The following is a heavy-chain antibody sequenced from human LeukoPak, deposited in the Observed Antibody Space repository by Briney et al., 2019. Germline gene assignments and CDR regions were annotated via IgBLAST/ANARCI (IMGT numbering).Heavy chain of an antibody. CDR1: VYTFTGYY. J-gene: IGHJ6*03. D-gene: IGHD2-2*01. V-gene: IGHV1-2*02. CDR2: INPNSGGT. CDR3: ARGVVPAAPGDYYYYMDV. Sequence: ASVKVSCKASVYTFTGYYMHWVRQAPGQGLEWMGWINPNSGGTNYAQKFQGRVTMTRDTSISTAYMELSRLRSGDTAVYYRARGVVPAAPGDYYYYMDVWGKGTTVTVSS.